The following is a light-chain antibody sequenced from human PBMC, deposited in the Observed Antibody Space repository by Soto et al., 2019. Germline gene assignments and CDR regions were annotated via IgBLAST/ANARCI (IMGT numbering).Light chain of an antibody. CDR3: QQYNNWPPIT. Sequence: EIVMTQSPATLSVSPGERATHSCRASQSVSSNLAWYQQKPGQAPRLLIYGASTRATGITARFSGSGSGTEFNLTISSLQYEDFAVYYCQQYNNWPPITFGQGTRLEIK. CDR1: QSVSSN. J-gene: IGKJ5*01. CDR2: GAS. V-gene: IGKV3-15*01.